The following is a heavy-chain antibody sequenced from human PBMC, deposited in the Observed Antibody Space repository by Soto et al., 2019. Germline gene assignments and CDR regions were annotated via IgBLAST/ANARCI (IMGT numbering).Heavy chain of an antibody. CDR2: ISGSGGST. CDR3: ANVPPGGVVVPAAMPDYFDY. D-gene: IGHD2-2*01. Sequence: GGSLRLSCAASGFTFSSYAMSWVRQAPGKGLEWVSAISGSGGSTYYADSVKGRFTISRDNSKNTLYLQMNSLRAEDTAVYYCANVPPGGVVVPAAMPDYFDYWGQGTLVTVSS. V-gene: IGHV3-23*01. CDR1: GFTFSSYA. J-gene: IGHJ4*02.